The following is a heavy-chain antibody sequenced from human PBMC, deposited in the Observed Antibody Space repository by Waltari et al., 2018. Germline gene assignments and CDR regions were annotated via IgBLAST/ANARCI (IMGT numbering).Heavy chain of an antibody. CDR3: ARDLED. CDR1: GYSISSDYY. CDR2: IYHSGST. Sequence: QVQLQESGPGLVKASETLSLPCAVSGYSISSDYYWVWIRQPPGKGLEWIGGIYHSGSTYYNPSLKSRVTISLDTSKNQFSLKLSSVTAADTAVYYCARDLEDWGQGTLVTVSS. J-gene: IGHJ4*02. V-gene: IGHV4-38-2*02.